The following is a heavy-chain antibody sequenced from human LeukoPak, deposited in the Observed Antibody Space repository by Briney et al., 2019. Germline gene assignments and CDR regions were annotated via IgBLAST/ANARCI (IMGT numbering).Heavy chain of an antibody. V-gene: IGHV4-59*08. CDR1: GGSITSHY. CDR2: IYYSGRT. J-gene: IGHJ3*02. D-gene: IGHD3-22*01. Sequence: SETLSFTCTVSGGSITSHYWSWIRQAPGKGLEWIGFIYYSGRTKYNPSLQSRVTISLDTSEKKFSLKVTSVTAADTAVYYCTRLLDNDSSGDPDTFGMWGQATVVTVSS. CDR3: TRLLDNDSSGDPDTFGM.